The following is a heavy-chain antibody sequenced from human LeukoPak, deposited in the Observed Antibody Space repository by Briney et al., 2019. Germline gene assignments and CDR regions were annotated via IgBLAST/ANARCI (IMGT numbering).Heavy chain of an antibody. J-gene: IGHJ5*02. CDR2: ISGRGGST. CDR3: AKAQSGSYSYNWFDP. V-gene: IGHV3-23*01. D-gene: IGHD1-26*01. CDR1: EFTFSNYA. Sequence: GGSLRLSCAASEFTFSNYAMSWVRQAPGKGLEWVSAISGRGGSTFYADSVKGRFTISRDISKNTLYLQMNSLRAEDTAVYYCAKAQSGSYSYNWFDPWGQGTLVTVSS.